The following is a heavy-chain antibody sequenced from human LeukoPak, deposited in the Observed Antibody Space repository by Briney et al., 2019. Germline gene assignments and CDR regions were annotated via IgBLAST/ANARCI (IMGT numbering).Heavy chain of an antibody. Sequence: ASVKVSCKASGYTFTGYYMHWVRQAPGQGLEWMGWINPNSGDTNYAQKFQGRVTMTRDTSISTAYMELRSLRSDDTAVYYCAREAGAVAGTGDYWGQGTLVTVSS. CDR3: AREAGAVAGTGDY. CDR2: INPNSGDT. CDR1: GYTFTGYY. V-gene: IGHV1-2*02. J-gene: IGHJ4*02. D-gene: IGHD6-19*01.